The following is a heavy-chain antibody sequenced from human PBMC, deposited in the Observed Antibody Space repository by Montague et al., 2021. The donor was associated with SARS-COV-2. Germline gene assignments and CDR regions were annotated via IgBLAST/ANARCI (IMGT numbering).Heavy chain of an antibody. CDR2: INHSGTT. CDR1: GGSFSGYY. Sequence: SETLSLTCAVYGGSFSGYYWTWICQSPGKGLEWIAEINHSGTTNYNFNPSPRSRVTISVDTSKSQFSLKLSSVTAADTGVYYCARWDPQTLTLIGLRGKSASDYWGQGTLVAVSS. CDR3: ARWDPQTLTLIGLRGKSASDY. V-gene: IGHV4-34*01. D-gene: IGHD4-23*01. J-gene: IGHJ4*02.